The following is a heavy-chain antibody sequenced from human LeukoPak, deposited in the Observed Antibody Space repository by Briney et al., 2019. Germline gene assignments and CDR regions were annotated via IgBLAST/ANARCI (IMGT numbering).Heavy chain of an antibody. Sequence: GASVKVSCKASGYTFTSYYMHWVRQAPGQGLEWMGIINPSGGSTSYAQKFQGRVTMTRDTFTSTVYMELSSLRSEDTAVYYCARGSLWFGELIPSYYYYYGMDVWGQGTTVTVSS. J-gene: IGHJ6*02. CDR2: INPSGGST. CDR3: ARGSLWFGELIPSYYYYYGMDV. D-gene: IGHD3-10*01. V-gene: IGHV1-46*01. CDR1: GYTFTSYY.